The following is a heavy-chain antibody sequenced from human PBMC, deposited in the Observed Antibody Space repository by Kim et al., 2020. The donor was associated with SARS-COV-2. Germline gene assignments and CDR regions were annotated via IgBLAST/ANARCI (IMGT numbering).Heavy chain of an antibody. CDR3: ARSIAAAGIHAFDI. D-gene: IGHD6-13*01. V-gene: IGHV1-69*01. J-gene: IGHJ3*02. Sequence: AQRCQGRVTITADESTGTAYMELSSLRSEDTAVYYCARSIAAAGIHAFDIWGQGTMVTVSS.